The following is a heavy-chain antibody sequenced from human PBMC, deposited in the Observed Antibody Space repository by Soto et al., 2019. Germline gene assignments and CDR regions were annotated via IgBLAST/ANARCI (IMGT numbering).Heavy chain of an antibody. D-gene: IGHD2-21*02. V-gene: IGHV3-7*03. CDR3: ARERVVVTAKLNYYYYGMDV. J-gene: IGHJ6*02. CDR2: IKQDGREN. CDR1: GFTSRSYW. Sequence: LRLSCAASGFTSRSYWLSWARQAPGKGLEWVANIKQDGRENYYVDSVKGRFTISRDNAKNSLYLQMNGVRAEDTAVYYCARERVVVTAKLNYYYYGMDVWGQGTTVTVSS.